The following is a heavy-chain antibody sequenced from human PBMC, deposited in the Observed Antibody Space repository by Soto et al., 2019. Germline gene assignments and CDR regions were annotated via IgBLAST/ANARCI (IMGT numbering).Heavy chain of an antibody. D-gene: IGHD3-10*01. CDR2: INSGGST. CDR3: ARVLMVRGYCYGMDV. Sequence: EVQLVETGGGLIQPGGSLRLSCAASGFTVSSNYMSWVRQAPGKGLEWVSVINSGGSTYYADSVKGRFTISRDNSKNTLYLQMNSLRAEDTAVYYCARVLMVRGYCYGMDVWGQGTTVTVSS. CDR1: GFTVSSNY. V-gene: IGHV3-53*02. J-gene: IGHJ6*02.